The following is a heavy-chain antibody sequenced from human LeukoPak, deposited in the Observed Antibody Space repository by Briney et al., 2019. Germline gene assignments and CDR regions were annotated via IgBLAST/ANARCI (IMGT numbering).Heavy chain of an antibody. J-gene: IGHJ3*02. CDR2: IYYSGST. Sequence: TSETLSLTCTVSGGSISSYYWSWIRQPPGKGLEWIGYIYYSGSTNYNPSLKSRVTMSVDTSKNQFSLKLSSVTAADTAVYYCARSPPGTADFDIWGQGTMATVSS. CDR3: ARSPPGTADFDI. V-gene: IGHV4-59*12. D-gene: IGHD6-13*01. CDR1: GGSISSYY.